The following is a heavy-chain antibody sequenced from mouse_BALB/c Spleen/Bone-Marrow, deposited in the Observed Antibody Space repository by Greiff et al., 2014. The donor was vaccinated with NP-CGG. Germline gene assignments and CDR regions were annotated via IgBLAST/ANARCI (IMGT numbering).Heavy chain of an antibody. J-gene: IGHJ3*01. V-gene: IGHV1-80*01. CDR1: GYAFSSYW. D-gene: IGHD2-1*01. CDR3: ALYGNYAGN. CDR2: IYPGDGDT. Sequence: VQLQQSGAELVRPGSSVKISCKASGYAFSSYWMNWVKQRPRQGLEWIGQIYPGDGDTNYNGKFKGKATLTADKSSSTAYMQLSSLTSEDSAVYFCALYGNYAGNWGQGTLVTVSA.